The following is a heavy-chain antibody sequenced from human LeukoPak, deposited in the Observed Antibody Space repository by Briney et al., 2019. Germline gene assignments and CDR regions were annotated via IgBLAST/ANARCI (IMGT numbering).Heavy chain of an antibody. CDR2: IRTSSEGEPT. CDR1: GFTFSSYA. D-gene: IGHD3-22*01. CDR3: TADFSHSSAWSFDY. Sequence: KPAGSLRLSCAASGFTFSSYAMSWVRQAPGKGLEWVGRIRTSSEGEPTDYPGPVKGRFTISRDRSKDTVYLQMNSLKTEDTAVYYCTADFSHSSAWSFDYWGRGTLVTVSS. J-gene: IGHJ4*02. V-gene: IGHV3-15*01.